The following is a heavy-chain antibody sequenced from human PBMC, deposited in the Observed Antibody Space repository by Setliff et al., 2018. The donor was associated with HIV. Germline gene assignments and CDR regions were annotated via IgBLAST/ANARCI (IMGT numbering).Heavy chain of an antibody. D-gene: IGHD2-21*01. V-gene: IGHV7-4-1*02. J-gene: IGHJ3*02. CDR1: GGTFSNYA. CDR2: ISSNTGNP. Sequence: GASVKVSCKASGGTFSNYAFNWVRQAPGQGVEWMGWISSNTGNPTYAQDFTGRFVFSLDTSVNTAYLQITTLKAEDSAVYYCARANIYSDAFDIWGQGTMVTVSS. CDR3: ARANIYSDAFDI.